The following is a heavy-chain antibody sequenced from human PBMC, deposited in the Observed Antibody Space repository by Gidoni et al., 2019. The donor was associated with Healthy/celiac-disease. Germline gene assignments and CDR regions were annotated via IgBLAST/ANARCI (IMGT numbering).Heavy chain of an antibody. D-gene: IGHD3-10*01. V-gene: IGHV4-61*02. CDR1: GGSISSGSYY. CDR3: ARQGPGLPGYYYYYGMDV. CDR2: IYTSGST. Sequence: QVQLQESSPGLVKPSQTLSLTCTVSGGSISSGSYYWSWIRQPAGKGLEWIGRIYTSGSTNYNPSLKSRVTISVDTSKNQCSLKLSSVTAADTAVYYCARQGPGLPGYYYYYGMDVWGQGTTVTVSS. J-gene: IGHJ6*02.